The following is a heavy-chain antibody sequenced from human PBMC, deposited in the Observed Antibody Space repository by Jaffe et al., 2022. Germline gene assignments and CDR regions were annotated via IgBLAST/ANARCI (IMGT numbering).Heavy chain of an antibody. D-gene: IGHD6-19*01. Sequence: QVQLVQSGAEVKKPGSSVKVSCKASGGTFSSYTISWVRQAPGQGLEWMGRIIPILGIANYAQKFQGRVTITADKSTSTAYMELSSLRSEDTAVYYCARDRGSSSGWYYFDYWGQGTLVTVSS. CDR1: GGTFSSYT. CDR2: IIPILGIA. V-gene: IGHV1-69*08. J-gene: IGHJ4*02. CDR3: ARDRGSSSGWYYFDY.